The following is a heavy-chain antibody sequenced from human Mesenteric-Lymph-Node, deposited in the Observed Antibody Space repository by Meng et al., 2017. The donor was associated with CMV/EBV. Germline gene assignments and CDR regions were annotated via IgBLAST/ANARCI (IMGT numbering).Heavy chain of an antibody. CDR2: ISYDGSDK. D-gene: IGHD1-26*01. CDR1: GFTFTSYA. Sequence: GESLKISCAASGFTFTSYAMHWVRQAPGKGLEWVAVISYDGSDKYYADSVKGRFTISRDNSKKTLYLQMNSLRAEDTAVYYCARDRSIDYYGMDVWGQGTTVTVSS. CDR3: ARDRSIDYYGMDV. V-gene: IGHV3-30-3*01. J-gene: IGHJ6*02.